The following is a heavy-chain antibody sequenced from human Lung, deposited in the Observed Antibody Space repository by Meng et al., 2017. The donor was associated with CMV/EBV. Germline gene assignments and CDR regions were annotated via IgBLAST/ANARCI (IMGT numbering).Heavy chain of an antibody. D-gene: IGHD2-2*01. J-gene: IGHJ4*02. CDR2: ISKRGDTI. CDR1: GFTFSDFY. V-gene: IGHV3-11*01. CDR3: ARDCSSLSCGGNYFDY. Sequence: GGSXRLXCAASGFTFSDFYMTWIRQAPGKGLEWVSYISKRGDTIYYADSLKGRFTISRDNAENSLYLHMNSLRAEDTAVYYCARDCSSLSCGGNYFDYWGQGTXVTVSS.